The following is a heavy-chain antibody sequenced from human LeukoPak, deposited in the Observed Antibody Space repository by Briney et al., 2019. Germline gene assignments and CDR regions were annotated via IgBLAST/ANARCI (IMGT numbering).Heavy chain of an antibody. CDR2: ITPSGGT. CDR1: GYTFTSYA. D-gene: IGHD5-24*01. CDR3: ARDRYGDGFAHLDY. Sequence: ASVKASCKASGYTFTSYAIHWVRQAPGQGLEWMGWITPSGGTNYPQKFQGRVAITWDTSITTAYMDLSRLTSDDTAVYYCARDRYGDGFAHLDYWGQGALVTVSS. V-gene: IGHV1-2*02. J-gene: IGHJ4*02.